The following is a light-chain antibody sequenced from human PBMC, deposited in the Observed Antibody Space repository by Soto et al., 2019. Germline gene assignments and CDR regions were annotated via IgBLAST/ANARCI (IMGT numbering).Light chain of an antibody. CDR3: GTWDTNLGV. Sequence: QSVLTQPPSVSAAPGQTVTISCSGSSSNIGNNYVSWYQQLPGTAPKLLIYENNKRPSGIPDRFSGSKFGTSATLGITGLQTGDEADYYCGTWDTNLGVFGGGTKLTVL. J-gene: IGLJ3*02. V-gene: IGLV1-51*02. CDR2: ENN. CDR1: SSNIGNNY.